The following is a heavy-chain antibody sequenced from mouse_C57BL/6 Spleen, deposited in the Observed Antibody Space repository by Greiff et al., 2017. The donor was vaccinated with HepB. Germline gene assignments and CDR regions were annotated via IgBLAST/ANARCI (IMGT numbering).Heavy chain of an antibody. CDR2: INYDGSST. J-gene: IGHJ3*01. V-gene: IGHV5-16*01. Sequence: EVKVEESEGGLVQPGSSMKLSCTASGFTFSDYYMAWVRQVPEKGLEWVANINYDGSSTYYLDSLKSRFIISRDNAKNILYLQMSSLKSEDTATYYCARDDGYYGFSYWGQGTLVTVSA. CDR3: ARDDGYYGFSY. CDR1: GFTFSDYY. D-gene: IGHD2-3*01.